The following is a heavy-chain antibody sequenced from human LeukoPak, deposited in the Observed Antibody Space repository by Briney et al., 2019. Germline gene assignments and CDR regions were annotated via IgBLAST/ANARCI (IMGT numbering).Heavy chain of an antibody. D-gene: IGHD6-25*01. J-gene: IGHJ5*02. CDR2: IYYSGST. V-gene: IGHV4-59*01. Sequence: SETLSLTCTVSGGSISSYYWSWIRQPPGKGLEWIGYIYYSGSTNYNPSLKSRVTISVDTSKNQFSLKLSSVTAADTAVYYCARGQRRFDPWGQGTLVTVSS. CDR3: ARGQRRFDP. CDR1: GGSISSYY.